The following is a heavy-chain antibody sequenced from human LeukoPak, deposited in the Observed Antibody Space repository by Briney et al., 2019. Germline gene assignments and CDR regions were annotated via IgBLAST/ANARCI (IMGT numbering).Heavy chain of an antibody. CDR1: GYTFTSYG. CDR3: ARDYYDILTGYEVPPHDY. Sequence: GASVKVSCKASGYTFTSYGISWVRQAPGQGLEWMGWISAYNGNTNYAHKLQGRVTMTTDTSTSTAYMELRSLRSDDTAVYYCARDYYDILTGYEVPPHDYWGQGTLVTVSS. D-gene: IGHD3-9*01. J-gene: IGHJ4*02. CDR2: ISAYNGNT. V-gene: IGHV1-18*01.